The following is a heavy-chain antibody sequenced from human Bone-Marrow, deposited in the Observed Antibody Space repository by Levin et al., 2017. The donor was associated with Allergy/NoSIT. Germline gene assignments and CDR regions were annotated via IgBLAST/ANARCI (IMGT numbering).Heavy chain of an antibody. CDR2: ISAYNGNT. V-gene: IGHV1-18*01. D-gene: IGHD6-13*01. CDR3: ARVPDGEAAAGTLGYYYYGMDV. J-gene: IGHJ6*02. CDR1: GYTFTSYG. Sequence: ASVKVSCKASGYTFTSYGISWVRQAPGQGLEWMGWISAYNGNTNYAQKLQGRVTMTTDTSTSTAYMELRSLRSDDTAVYYCARVPDGEAAAGTLGYYYYGMDVWGQGTTVTVSS.